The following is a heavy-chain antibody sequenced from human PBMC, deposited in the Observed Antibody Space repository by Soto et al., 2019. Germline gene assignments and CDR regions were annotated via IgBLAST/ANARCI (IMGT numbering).Heavy chain of an antibody. J-gene: IGHJ4*02. V-gene: IGHV3-21*01. CDR1: GFTFSSYS. CDR3: ARASYYYDGSGYHGY. Sequence: EVQLVESGGGLVKPGGSLRLSCAASGFTFSSYSMNWVRQAPGKGLEWVSSISSSGSYIYYADSVKGRFTISRDNAKNSLYLQMNSLRAEDTAVYYCARASYYYDGSGYHGYWGQGTLVTLSS. CDR2: ISSSGSYI. D-gene: IGHD3-22*01.